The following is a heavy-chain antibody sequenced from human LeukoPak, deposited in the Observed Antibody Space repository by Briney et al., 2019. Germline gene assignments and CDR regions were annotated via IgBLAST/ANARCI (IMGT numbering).Heavy chain of an antibody. CDR3: ARGNYGGNSGLL. V-gene: IGHV1-46*01. CDR2: NNPSGGST. J-gene: IGHJ3*01. Sequence: ASVDVSCKASGYSFTNYYMHWVRQAPGQGLEWLGTNNPSGGSTSYAQKFQGRVTMTRDTSTSTVYMELSSLRSEDTAVYYCARGNYGGNSGLLWGQGTMVTVSS. CDR1: GYSFTNYY. D-gene: IGHD4-23*01.